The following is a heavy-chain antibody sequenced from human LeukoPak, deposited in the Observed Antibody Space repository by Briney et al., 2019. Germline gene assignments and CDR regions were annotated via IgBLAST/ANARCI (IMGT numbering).Heavy chain of an antibody. J-gene: IGHJ4*02. CDR2: VNPNSGNT. CDR1: GYTFTSYD. V-gene: IGHV1-8*01. D-gene: IGHD2-2*01. CDR3: TVVPASPAESYYFDY. Sequence: ASVKVSCKASGYTFTSYDINWVRQATGQGLEWMGWVNPNSGNTGYAQKFQGRVTMTRNTSISTAYMELSSLRSEDTAVYYCTVVPASPAESYYFDYWGQGTLVTVSS.